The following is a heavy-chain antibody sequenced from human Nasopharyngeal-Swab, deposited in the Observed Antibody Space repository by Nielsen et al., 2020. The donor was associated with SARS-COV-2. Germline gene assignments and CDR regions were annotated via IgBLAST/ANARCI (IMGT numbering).Heavy chain of an antibody. V-gene: IGHV3-30*04. Sequence: GGSLRLSCAASGFTFSSYAMHWVRQAPGQGLERAAVISYDGSNKYYADSVKGRFTISRDNSKNTLYLQMNSLRAEDTAVYYCAAEATGTDAFDIWGQGTMVTVSS. CDR3: AAEATGTDAFDI. J-gene: IGHJ3*02. D-gene: IGHD6-13*01. CDR1: GFTFSSYA. CDR2: ISYDGSNK.